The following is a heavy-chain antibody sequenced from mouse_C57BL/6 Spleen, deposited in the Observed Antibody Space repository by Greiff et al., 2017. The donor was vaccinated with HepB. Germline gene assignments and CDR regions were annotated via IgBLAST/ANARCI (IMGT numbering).Heavy chain of an antibody. CDR2: IDPEDGET. V-gene: IGHV14-2*01. CDR1: GFNIKDYY. D-gene: IGHD1-1*01. J-gene: IGHJ2*01. CDR3: ARSTVVARYYFDY. Sequence: VQLKESGAELVKPGASVKLSCTASGFNIKDYYMHWVKQRTEQGLEWIGRIDPEDGETKYAPKFQGKATITADTSSNTAYLQLSSLTSEDTAVYYCARSTVVARYYFDYWGQGTTLTVSS.